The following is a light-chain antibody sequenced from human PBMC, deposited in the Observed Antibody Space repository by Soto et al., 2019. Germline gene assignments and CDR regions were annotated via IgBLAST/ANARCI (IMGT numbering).Light chain of an antibody. Sequence: DIQMTQSPSSLSASVGDRVTITCRASQSISSYLNWYQQKPGKAPKLLIYAASSLQSGVPSRFSGSGSGTAFPLTISSLPPEDFATYYCPQSYSTPFTFGPGTKVDIK. CDR1: QSISSY. CDR3: PQSYSTPFT. CDR2: AAS. V-gene: IGKV1-39*01. J-gene: IGKJ3*01.